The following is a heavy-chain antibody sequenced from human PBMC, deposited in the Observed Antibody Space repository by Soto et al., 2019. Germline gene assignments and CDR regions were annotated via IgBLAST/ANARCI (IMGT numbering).Heavy chain of an antibody. J-gene: IGHJ4*02. Sequence: QVQLVQSGAEVKKPGSSVKVSCKASGGTFSSYTISWVRQAPGQGLEWMGRIIPILGIPDYAQKFQDRITTTADTSTTTTYMELSSLRSEDTAVYDCAREYGNGKELDSWGQGTLVTVSS. D-gene: IGHD4-4*01. CDR1: GGTFSSYT. V-gene: IGHV1-69*08. CDR3: AREYGNGKELDS. CDR2: IIPILGIP.